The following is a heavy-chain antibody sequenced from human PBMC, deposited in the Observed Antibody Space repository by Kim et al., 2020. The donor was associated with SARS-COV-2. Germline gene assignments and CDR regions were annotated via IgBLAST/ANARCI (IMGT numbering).Heavy chain of an antibody. CDR3: ARVGADRRKSSSSREFDA. J-gene: IGHJ5*02. D-gene: IGHD6-6*01. V-gene: IGHV3-48*02. CDR1: GFTFSSYS. CDR2: ISSSSSTI. Sequence: GGSLRLSCAASGFTFSSYSMNWVRQAPGKGLEWVSYISSSSSTIYYADSVKGRFTISRDNAKNTLYLQMNSLRDEDTAVYYCARVGADRRKSSSSREFDAWGQGTLVTVSS.